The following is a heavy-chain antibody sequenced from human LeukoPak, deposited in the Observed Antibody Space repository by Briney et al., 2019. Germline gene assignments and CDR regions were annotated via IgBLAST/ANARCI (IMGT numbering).Heavy chain of an antibody. D-gene: IGHD1-26*01. CDR1: GGSISSSSYY. CDR3: ARLPGGQKGIVGATS. J-gene: IGHJ4*02. V-gene: IGHV4-39*01. CDR2: IYYSGST. Sequence: PSETLSLTCTVSGGSISSSSYYWGWIRQPPGKGLEWIGSIYYSGSTYYSPSLKSRVTISVDTSKNQFSLKLSSVTAADTAVHYCARLPGGQKGIVGATSWGQGTLVTVSS.